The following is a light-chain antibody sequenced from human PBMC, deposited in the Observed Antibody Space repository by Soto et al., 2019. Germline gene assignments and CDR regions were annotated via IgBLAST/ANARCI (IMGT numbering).Light chain of an antibody. CDR2: GAS. V-gene: IGKV3-20*01. J-gene: IGKJ2*01. CDR1: QSVSSSY. Sequence: EIVLTQSPGTLSLSPGERATLSCRASQSVSSSYLAWYQQKPGQATRLLIYGASSRATGIPDRFSGSGSGTGFTLTISRLEPEDVAVYYCQEYGSSPYTFGQGKTLEIK. CDR3: QEYGSSPYT.